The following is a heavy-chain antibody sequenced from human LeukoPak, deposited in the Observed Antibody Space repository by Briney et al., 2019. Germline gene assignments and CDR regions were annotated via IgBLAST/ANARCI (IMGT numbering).Heavy chain of an antibody. J-gene: IGHJ4*02. V-gene: IGHV4-4*07. CDR3: ARDSDILTGYSLGYFDY. CDR2: IYTSGST. Sequence: SETLSLTCTVSGGSISSYYWSWIRQPAGKGLEWIGRIYTSGSTNYNPPLKSRVTMSVDTSKNQFSLKLSSVTAADTAVYYCARDSDILTGYSLGYFDYWGQGTLVTVSS. CDR1: GGSISSYY. D-gene: IGHD3-9*01.